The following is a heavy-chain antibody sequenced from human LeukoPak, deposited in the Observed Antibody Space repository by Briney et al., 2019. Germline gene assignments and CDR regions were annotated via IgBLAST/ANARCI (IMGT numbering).Heavy chain of an antibody. CDR3: AKDLPSSRSFIVVVPAAPDY. CDR1: GFTFSSYS. V-gene: IGHV3-23*01. D-gene: IGHD2-2*01. Sequence: PGGSLRLSCAASGFTFSSYSMNWVRQAPGKGLEWVSAISGSGGSTYYADSVKGRFTISRDNSKNTLYLQMNSLRAEDTAVYYCAKDLPSSRSFIVVVPAAPDYWGQGTLVTVSS. J-gene: IGHJ4*02. CDR2: ISGSGGST.